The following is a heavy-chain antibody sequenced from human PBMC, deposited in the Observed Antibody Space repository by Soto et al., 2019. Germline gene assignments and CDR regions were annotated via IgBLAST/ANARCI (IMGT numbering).Heavy chain of an antibody. CDR1: GFTFSDYY. V-gene: IGHV3-11*01. D-gene: IGHD2-8*01. CDR2: ISSSGSTI. CDR3: ARDQKDIVLMVYDDAFDI. J-gene: IGHJ3*02. Sequence: QVQLVESGGGLVKPGGSLRLSCAASGFTFSDYYMSWIRQAPGKGLEWVSYISSSGSTIYYADSVKGRFTISRDNAKNSLYQQMNSLRAEDKAVYYCARDQKDIVLMVYDDAFDIWGQGTMVTVSS.